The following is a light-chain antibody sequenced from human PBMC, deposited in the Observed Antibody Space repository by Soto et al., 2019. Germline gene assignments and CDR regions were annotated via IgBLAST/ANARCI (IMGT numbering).Light chain of an antibody. V-gene: IGKV1-27*01. CDR3: QKYNSAPLT. Sequence: DIQMTQSPSTLSASVGDRVTITCRASQSISSYLNWYQQKQGKAPKXLIYAASTLQSGVPSRFSGSGSGTDLTITISSLQPEDVETYYCQKYNSAPLTFGGGTKVDIK. CDR2: AAS. J-gene: IGKJ4*01. CDR1: QSISSY.